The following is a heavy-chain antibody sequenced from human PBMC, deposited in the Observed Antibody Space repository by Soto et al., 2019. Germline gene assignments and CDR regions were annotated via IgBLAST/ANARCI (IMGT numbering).Heavy chain of an antibody. CDR2: IYSGDNT. D-gene: IGHD2-15*01. J-gene: IGHJ2*01. CDR3: ARDRFFFQAEDGIRDDRPVSAFLLNRSSDL. Sequence: KGLEWVSVIYSGDNTEYADSVKGRFNISRDNSKNTLDLQMNSLRAEDTAVYYCARDRFFFQAEDGIRDDRPVSAFLLNRSSDL. V-gene: IGHV3-66*01.